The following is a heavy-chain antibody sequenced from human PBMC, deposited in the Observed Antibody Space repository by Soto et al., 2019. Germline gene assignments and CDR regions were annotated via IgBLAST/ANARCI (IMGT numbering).Heavy chain of an antibody. J-gene: IGHJ2*01. CDR1: GEALTSSC. CDR2: ISIYNGNT. D-gene: IGHD2-15*01. Sequence: VSSNHSGEALTSSCKSRKREAKGQGLEWLAWISIYNGNTQYAQKVQGRVTMTTDTSTNTAYMVLRSMRSEDTAWYFCTRAPGSSPRLLVLAFWG. V-gene: IGHV1-18*04. CDR3: TRAPGSSPRLLVLAF.